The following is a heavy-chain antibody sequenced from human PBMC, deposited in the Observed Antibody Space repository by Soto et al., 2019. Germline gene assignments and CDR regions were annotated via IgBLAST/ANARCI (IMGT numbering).Heavy chain of an antibody. J-gene: IGHJ6*02. Sequence: QVQLQESGPGLVKPSGTLSLTCVVSGGSISSTNWWSWVRQPPGKGLEWIGEIHHGGSTNYNPSLKSRVTISVDKSRNQFSLQLTSVTAADTAVYYCARIPTVSSTSELAYYYYYYGMDVWGQGTTVTVSS. CDR3: ARIPTVSSTSELAYYYYYYGMDV. V-gene: IGHV4-4*02. CDR1: GGSISSTNW. D-gene: IGHD2-2*01. CDR2: IHHGGST.